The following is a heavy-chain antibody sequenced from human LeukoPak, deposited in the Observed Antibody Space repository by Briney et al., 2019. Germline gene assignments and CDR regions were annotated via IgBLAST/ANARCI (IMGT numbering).Heavy chain of an antibody. CDR2: ISGGGSAT. V-gene: IGHV3-23*01. D-gene: IGHD3-22*01. CDR3: AKNSDISVYYSEGFDY. CDR1: GFTFSNFA. J-gene: IGHJ4*02. Sequence: PGGSLRLSCAASGFTFSNFAMNWVRQAPGKGLEWVSAISGGGSATFYAASVKGRFTISRDNSKSTVFLQMNSLRAEDTAVYYCAKNSDISVYYSEGFDYWGQGTLATVSS.